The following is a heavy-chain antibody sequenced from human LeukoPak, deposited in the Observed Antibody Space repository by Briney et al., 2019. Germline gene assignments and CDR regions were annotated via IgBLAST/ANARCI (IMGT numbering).Heavy chain of an antibody. D-gene: IGHD1-1*01. Sequence: TGGSLRLSCAASGFTFSSYAMSWVRQAPGKGLEWVSAISGSGGSTYYADSMKGRFTISRDNSKNTLYLQMNSLRAEDTAVYYCAKGEPPTGTTPDAFDIWGQGTMVTVSS. CDR2: ISGSGGST. J-gene: IGHJ3*02. CDR3: AKGEPPTGTTPDAFDI. CDR1: GFTFSSYA. V-gene: IGHV3-23*01.